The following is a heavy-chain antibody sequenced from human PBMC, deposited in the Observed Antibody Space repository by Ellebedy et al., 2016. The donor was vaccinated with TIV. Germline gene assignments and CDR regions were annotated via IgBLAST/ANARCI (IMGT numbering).Heavy chain of an antibody. V-gene: IGHV1-18*01. D-gene: IGHD3-10*01. CDR1: GYTFTDYG. CDR2: ISGQKGDT. Sequence: AASVKVSCKTSGYTFTDYGVSWVRQAPGQGLEYVGWISGQKGDTKYGHNFQGRITMTTDTSPGTAYMELRSLRSDDTAIYYCARDPLNRGLLESWLTPPDYWGQGTLITVSS. CDR3: ARDPLNRGLLESWLTPPDY. J-gene: IGHJ4*02.